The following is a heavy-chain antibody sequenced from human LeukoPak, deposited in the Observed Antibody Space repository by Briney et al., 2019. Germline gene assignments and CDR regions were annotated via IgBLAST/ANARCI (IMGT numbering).Heavy chain of an antibody. CDR3: ARDPVFYGGNNFDN. D-gene: IGHD4-23*01. Sequence: PSETLSLTCSVSGGSISSFYWNWIRQPAGKGLEWIGRIYSSGSINYNPSLRSRVTMSLDTSKNHFSLNLSSVTAADTAIYYCARDPVFYGGNNFDNWGQGTQVTVSS. V-gene: IGHV4-4*07. CDR2: IYSSGSI. CDR1: GGSISSFY. J-gene: IGHJ4*02.